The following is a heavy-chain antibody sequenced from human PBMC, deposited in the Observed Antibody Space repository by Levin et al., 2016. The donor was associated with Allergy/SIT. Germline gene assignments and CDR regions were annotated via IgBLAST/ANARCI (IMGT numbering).Heavy chain of an antibody. CDR2: IYYSGST. V-gene: IGHV4-39*07. Sequence: WIRQPPGKGLEWIGSIYYSGSTYYNPSLKSRVTISVDTSKNQFSLKLSSVTAADTAVYYCAREQRTGGRAEYYGSGSIPRGYYYGMDVWGQGTTVTVSS. D-gene: IGHD3-10*01. CDR3: AREQRTGGRAEYYGSGSIPRGYYYGMDV. J-gene: IGHJ6*02.